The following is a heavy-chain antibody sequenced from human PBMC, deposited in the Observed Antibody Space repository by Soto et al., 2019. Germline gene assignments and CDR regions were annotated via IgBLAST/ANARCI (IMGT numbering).Heavy chain of an antibody. Sequence: SETLSLTCAVSGGSISSSNRRSWVRQPPGKGLEWIGEIYNSGSTNYNPSLKSRVTISVDKSKNQFSLNLSSVTAADTAVYYCAGAPKGAYFDFWDQGNLVTV. CDR1: GGSISSSNR. J-gene: IGHJ4*02. V-gene: IGHV4-4*02. D-gene: IGHD3-16*01. CDR3: AGAPKGAYFDF. CDR2: IYNSGST.